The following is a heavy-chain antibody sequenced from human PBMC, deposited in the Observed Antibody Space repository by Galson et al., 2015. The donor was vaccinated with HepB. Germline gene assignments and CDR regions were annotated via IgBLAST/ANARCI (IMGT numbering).Heavy chain of an antibody. J-gene: IGHJ2*01. CDR3: AREPRRHYYYDSSGTHWYFDL. V-gene: IGHV3-7*03. CDR1: GFSFSNYL. D-gene: IGHD3-22*01. Sequence: SLRLSCAASGFSFSNYLMTWVRQAPGKGLEWVANIDQDGIRKYYMDSVKGRFTISRDNAKNQFSLKLSSVTAADTAVYYCAREPRRHYYYDSSGTHWYFDLWGRGTLVTVSS. CDR2: IDQDGIRK.